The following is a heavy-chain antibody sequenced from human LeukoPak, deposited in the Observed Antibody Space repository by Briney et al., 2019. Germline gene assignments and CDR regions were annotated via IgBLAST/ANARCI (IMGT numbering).Heavy chain of an antibody. CDR2: IYTSGST. CDR1: GGSISSYY. Sequence: KTSETLSLTCTVSGGSISSYYWSWIRQPAGKGLEWIGRIYTSGSTNYNPSLKSRVTMSVDTSKNQFSLKLSSVTAADTAVYYCARGWRGYCSSTSCSDPFDYWGQGTLVTVSS. D-gene: IGHD2-2*01. J-gene: IGHJ4*02. CDR3: ARGWRGYCSSTSCSDPFDY. V-gene: IGHV4-4*07.